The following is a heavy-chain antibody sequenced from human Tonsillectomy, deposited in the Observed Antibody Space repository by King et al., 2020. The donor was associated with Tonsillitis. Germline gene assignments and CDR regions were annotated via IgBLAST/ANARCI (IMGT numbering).Heavy chain of an antibody. V-gene: IGHV3-30*18. Sequence: VQLVESGGGVVQPGRSLKLSCAASGFTFSNHGMHWVRQAPGKGPEWVAVISYDGDDRFYADSVKGRFTISRDNSKNTLFLQMHRLRAEDTAVYYCAKVTGYKFWDYMDV. D-gene: IGHD5-24*01. CDR2: ISYDGDDR. CDR3: AKVTGYKFWDYMDV. J-gene: IGHJ6*03. CDR1: GFTFSNHG.